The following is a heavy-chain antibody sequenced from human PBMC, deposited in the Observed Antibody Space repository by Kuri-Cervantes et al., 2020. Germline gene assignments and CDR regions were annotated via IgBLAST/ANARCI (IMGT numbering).Heavy chain of an antibody. CDR2: INGSGGST. J-gene: IGHJ4*02. Sequence: GGSLRLSCAATGFTFSSYAMSWVRQAPGKGLEWVSAINGSGGSTYYADSVKGRFTTSRDSSKNTLHLQMNSLRVEDTAMYYCTLGTSGWHAHWGQGTLVTVSS. V-gene: IGHV3-23*01. CDR1: GFTFSSYA. D-gene: IGHD6-19*01. CDR3: TLGTSGWHAH.